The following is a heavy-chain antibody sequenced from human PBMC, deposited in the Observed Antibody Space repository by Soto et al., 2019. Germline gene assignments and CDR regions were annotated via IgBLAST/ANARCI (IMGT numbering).Heavy chain of an antibody. J-gene: IGHJ4*02. V-gene: IGHV4-59*01. CDR1: GDSISSYY. CDR3: ARVGGNPWQDRQYYFDY. D-gene: IGHD3-16*01. Sequence: SETLSLTCTVSGDSISSYYWSCIRQPPGKGLEWIGYIYYSGSTNYNPSLKSRVTISVDTAKNQFSLKLSSVTAADTAVYYCARVGGNPWQDRQYYFDYWGQGTLVTVSS. CDR2: IYYSGST.